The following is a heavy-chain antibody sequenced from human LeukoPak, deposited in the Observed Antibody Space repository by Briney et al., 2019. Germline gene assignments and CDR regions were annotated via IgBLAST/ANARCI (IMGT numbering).Heavy chain of an antibody. D-gene: IGHD3-3*01. CDR2: MNPNSGNT. CDR3: ARGSYYDFWSGYFSPFDYYYYMDV. V-gene: IGHV1-8*01. J-gene: IGHJ6*03. Sequence: GASVKGSGKASGDTCTSYDINWVREATGKGLEWMGWMNPNSGNTGYAQKFQGRVTMTRNTSISTAYMELSSLRSEDTAVYYCARGSYYDFWSGYFSPFDYYYYMDVWGKGTTVTVSS. CDR1: GDTCTSYD.